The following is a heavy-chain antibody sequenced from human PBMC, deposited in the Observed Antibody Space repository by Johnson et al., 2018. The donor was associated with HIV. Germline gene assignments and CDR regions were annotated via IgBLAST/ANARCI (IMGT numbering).Heavy chain of an antibody. CDR1: GFIFSNYA. D-gene: IGHD2-15*01. CDR3: AKEQGGFHI. Sequence: QVQLVESGGGVVQPGRSLRLSCAASGFIFSNYALHWVRQAPGKGLEWVAVISYDGSNKFYADSVKGRFTISRDNSKTTLDLQINSLRPEDTAVYYCAKEQGGFHIWGQGTPVSVSS. V-gene: IGHV3-30*04. CDR2: ISYDGSNK. J-gene: IGHJ3*02.